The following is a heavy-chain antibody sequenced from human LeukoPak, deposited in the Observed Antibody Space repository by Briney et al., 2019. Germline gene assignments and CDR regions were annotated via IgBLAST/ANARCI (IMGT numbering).Heavy chain of an antibody. J-gene: IGHJ1*01. D-gene: IGHD5/OR15-5a*01. CDR3: ARPPRDLVSAAPFPF. Sequence: GASVKVSCKAFGNTSSDYYIHWVRQAPGEGLEWVGWVFPRSGDTYYSQRFHGRVAMTTDTSVNTAYMELSRLKSDDTGVYFCARPPRDLVSAAPFPFWGQGTLVTVSS. V-gene: IGHV1-2*02. CDR1: GNTSSDYY. CDR2: VFPRSGDT.